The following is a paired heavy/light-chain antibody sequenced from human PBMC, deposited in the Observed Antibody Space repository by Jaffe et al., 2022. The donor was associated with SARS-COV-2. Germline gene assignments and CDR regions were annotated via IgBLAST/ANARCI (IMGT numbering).Light chain of an antibody. V-gene: IGKV1-39*01. CDR1: QSIANY. J-gene: IGKJ2*01. CDR2: AAS. Sequence: DIQMTQSPSSLSASVGDRVTITCRASQSIANYLSWCQQKPGRAPKLLISAASSLQGGVPSRFSGSGSGTDFTLTISSLQPEDFATYYCQQSYTTPYTFGQGTKLEIK. CDR3: QQSYTTPYT.
Heavy chain of an antibody. Sequence: EVQLVESGGGLVQPGGSLRLSCAASGFSLSSYAMSWVRQAPGKGLEWVSGISSSGGTTYYADTVKGRFTFSRDNSKTTLYLQMNSVTAEDTAVYYCARGGAWGFDYWGQGTPVTVSS. D-gene: IGHD2-21*02. CDR3: ARGGAWGFDY. V-gene: IGHV3-23*04. CDR2: ISSSGGTT. J-gene: IGHJ4*02. CDR1: GFSLSSYA.